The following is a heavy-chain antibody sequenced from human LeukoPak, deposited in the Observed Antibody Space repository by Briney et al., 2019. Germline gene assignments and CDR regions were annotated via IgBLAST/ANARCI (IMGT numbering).Heavy chain of an antibody. CDR2: ISAFNGNR. CDR1: GYTFTNYG. V-gene: IGHV1-18*01. J-gene: IGHJ6*02. CDR3: ARDGEWLLYYNYYYGMDV. D-gene: IGHD3-3*01. Sequence: VASVNVSCKASGYTFTNYGISWVRQAPGQGLEWMGWISAFNGNRNYAQMLQGRVTMATDTSTSTAYMELRSLRSDDTAVYYCARDGEWLLYYNYYYGMDVWGQGTTVTVSS.